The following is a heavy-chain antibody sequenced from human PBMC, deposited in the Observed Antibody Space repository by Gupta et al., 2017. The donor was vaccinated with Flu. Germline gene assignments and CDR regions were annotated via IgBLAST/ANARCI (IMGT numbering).Heavy chain of an antibody. J-gene: IGHJ6*02. V-gene: IGHV3-13*01. Sequence: EVQLVESGGGLVQPGGSLRLSCAASGFTFSSYDMHWVRQATGKGLEWVSAIGTAGDTYYPGSVKGRFTISRENAKNSLYLQMNSLRAGDTAVYYCARSSKEDCSSTSCYPRGDYYYGMDVWGQGTTVTVSS. CDR3: ARSSKEDCSSTSCYPRGDYYYGMDV. D-gene: IGHD2-2*01. CDR1: GFTFSSYD. CDR2: IGTAGDT.